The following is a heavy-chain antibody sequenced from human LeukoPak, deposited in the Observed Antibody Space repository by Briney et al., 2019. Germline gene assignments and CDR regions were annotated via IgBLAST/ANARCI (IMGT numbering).Heavy chain of an antibody. Sequence: GGSLRLSCAASGFTFSTYSMNWVRRAPGKGLEWVSYISSSSSSIYYADSVKGRFTISRDNAKNSLYLQMNSLRVEDTAVYYCAREYSSSTGKASDYWGQGTLVTVSS. J-gene: IGHJ4*02. D-gene: IGHD6-6*01. CDR2: ISSSSSSI. CDR1: GFTFSTYS. CDR3: AREYSSSTGKASDY. V-gene: IGHV3-48*01.